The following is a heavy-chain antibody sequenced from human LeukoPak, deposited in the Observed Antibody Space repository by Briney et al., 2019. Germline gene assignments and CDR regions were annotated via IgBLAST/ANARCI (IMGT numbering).Heavy chain of an antibody. Sequence: PGGSLRLSCAASGFTFTSYAMSWVRQAPGKGLEWVSAISGSGGSTYYADSVKGRFTISRDMSKNTLYLQMNSLRAEDTAVYYCARVAGIAVAGRGWFDPWGQGTLVTVSS. CDR1: GFTFTSYA. CDR3: ARVAGIAVAGRGWFDP. CDR2: ISGSGGST. V-gene: IGHV3-23*01. J-gene: IGHJ5*02. D-gene: IGHD6-19*01.